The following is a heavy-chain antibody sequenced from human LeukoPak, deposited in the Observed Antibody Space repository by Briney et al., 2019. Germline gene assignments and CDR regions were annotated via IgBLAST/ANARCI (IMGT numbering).Heavy chain of an antibody. CDR3: ARDGDGYTQN. CDR2: INAGNGNT. D-gene: IGHD5-24*01. CDR1: GYTFTSYG. V-gene: IGHV1-3*01. J-gene: IGHJ4*02. Sequence: ASVKVSCKASGYTFTSYGISWVRQAPGQRLEWMGWINAGNGNTKYSQKFQGRVTITRDTSASTAYMELSSLRSEDTAVYYCARDGDGYTQNWGQGTLVTVSS.